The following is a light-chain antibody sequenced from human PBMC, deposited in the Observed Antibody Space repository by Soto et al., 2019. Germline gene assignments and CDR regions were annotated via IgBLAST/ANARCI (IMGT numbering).Light chain of an antibody. CDR3: QQYSSSPET. CDR2: GAS. J-gene: IGKJ1*01. V-gene: IGKV3-20*01. CDR1: QSVSSFS. Sequence: TQSPGTLSFSPGERDTLSCRASQSVSSFSIAWYQQKPGRAPRLLIYGASSRATGIPDRFSGSGSGTDFALTISRLEPEDFAVYYCQQYSSSPETFGQGTKV.